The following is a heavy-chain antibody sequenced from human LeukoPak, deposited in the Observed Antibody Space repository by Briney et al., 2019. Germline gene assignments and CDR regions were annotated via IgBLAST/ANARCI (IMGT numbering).Heavy chain of an antibody. CDR2: INPNSGGT. CDR3: ARDVYGDYGSDPPVDY. CDR1: GYTFTGYY. Sequence: ASVKVSCKASGYTFTGYYMHWVRQAPGQGLEWMGWINPNSGGTNYAQKFQGRVTMTRDTSISTAYMELSRLRSDDTAVYYCARDVYGDYGSDPPVDYWGQGTLVTVSS. D-gene: IGHD4-17*01. V-gene: IGHV1-2*02. J-gene: IGHJ4*02.